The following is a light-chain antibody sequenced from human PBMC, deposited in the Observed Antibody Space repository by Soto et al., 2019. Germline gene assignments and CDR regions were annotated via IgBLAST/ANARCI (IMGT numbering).Light chain of an antibody. J-gene: IGKJ4*01. V-gene: IGKV3-11*01. Sequence: EIVLTQSPGTLSLSPGDRATLSCRASQSFRGLLAWYQQKPGQAPRLLIYDAYNRATGIPPRFSGSGSGTDFTLTIYSLQAEDVAVYYCQQYYTFPPTFGGGTKVDI. CDR2: DAY. CDR3: QQYYTFPPT. CDR1: QSFRGL.